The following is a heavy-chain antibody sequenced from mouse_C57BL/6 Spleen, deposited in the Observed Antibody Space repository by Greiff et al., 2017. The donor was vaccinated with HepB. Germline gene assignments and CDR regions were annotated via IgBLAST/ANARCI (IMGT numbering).Heavy chain of an antibody. J-gene: IGHJ1*03. CDR2: ISYDGSN. V-gene: IGHV3-6*01. Sequence: DVKLQESGPGLVKPSQSLSLTCSVTGYSITSGYYWNWIRQFPGNKLEWMGYISYDGSNNYNPSLKNRISLTRDTSKNQFFLKLNSVTTEDTATYYCARAPTVVANWYFDVWGTGTTVTVSS. CDR1: GYSITSGYY. CDR3: ARAPTVVANWYFDV. D-gene: IGHD1-1*01.